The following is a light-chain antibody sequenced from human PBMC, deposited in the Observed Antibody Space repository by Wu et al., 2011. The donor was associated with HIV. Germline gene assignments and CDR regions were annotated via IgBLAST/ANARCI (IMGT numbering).Light chain of an antibody. CDR1: QSIIGNY. Sequence: EIVLTQSPGTLSLSPGERATLSCRTSQSIIGNYLAWYQQKPGQAPRLLIYDASSRATGIPDRFSGSGSGTDFTLTISSLQPEDVATYYCQKYNTAPWTFGQGTKVEMK. J-gene: IGKJ1*01. V-gene: IGKV3-20*01. CDR2: DAS. CDR3: QKYNTAPWT.